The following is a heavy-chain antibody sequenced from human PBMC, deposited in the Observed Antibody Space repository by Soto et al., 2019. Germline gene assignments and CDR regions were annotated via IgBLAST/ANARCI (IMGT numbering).Heavy chain of an antibody. CDR3: ARSVDYYDSSGPTGFDY. Sequence: QVQLVQSGAEVKKPGSSVKVSCKASAGTFSSYAISWVRQAPGQGLEWMGGIIPIFGTANYARKFQGRVTITADESTSTAYMELSRLRSEDTAVYSCARSVDYYDSSGPTGFDYWGQGTLVTVSS. J-gene: IGHJ4*02. D-gene: IGHD3-22*01. V-gene: IGHV1-69*12. CDR2: IIPIFGTA. CDR1: AGTFSSYA.